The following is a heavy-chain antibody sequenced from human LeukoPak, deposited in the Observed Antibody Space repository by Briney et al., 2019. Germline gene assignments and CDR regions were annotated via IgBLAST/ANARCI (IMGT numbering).Heavy chain of an antibody. CDR2: INPNSGGT. J-gene: IGHJ6*02. CDR1: GYTFTGYY. Sequence: ASVKVSCNASGYTFTGYYMHWVRQAPGQGLEWMGWINPNSGGTNYAQKFQGWVTMTRDTSISTAYMELSSLRSEDTAVYYCARVYGGYLINYYYYGMDVWGQGTTVSVSS. D-gene: IGHD4-23*01. CDR3: ARVYGGYLINYYYYGMDV. V-gene: IGHV1-2*04.